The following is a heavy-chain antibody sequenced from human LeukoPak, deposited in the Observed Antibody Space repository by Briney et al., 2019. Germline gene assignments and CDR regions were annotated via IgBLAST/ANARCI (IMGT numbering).Heavy chain of an antibody. V-gene: IGHV3-23*01. J-gene: IGHJ4*02. CDR1: GFTFRNYA. CDR3: AKKYSGSYLSDFDS. CDR2: ISGSDGST. Sequence: GGSLRLSCAASGFTFRNYAMGWVRQAPGQGLEWVSSISGSDGSTYYADSVKGRFTLSRDNSKNTVDLQMNSLSAEDTAIYYCAKKYSGSYLSDFDSWGQGTLVTVSS. D-gene: IGHD1-26*01.